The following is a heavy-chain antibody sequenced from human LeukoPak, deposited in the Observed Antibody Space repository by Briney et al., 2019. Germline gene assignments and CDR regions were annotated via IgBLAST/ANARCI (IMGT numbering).Heavy chain of an antibody. CDR2: ISSSSSYI. V-gene: IGHV3-21*01. CDR3: TRSPSLGGRYWGFDY. CDR1: GFTFSSYS. J-gene: IGHJ4*02. D-gene: IGHD1-26*01. Sequence: GGSLRLSCAASGFTFSSYSMNWVRQAPGKGLEWVSSISSSSSYIYYADSVKGRFTVSRDNAKNTLYLQINSLRAEDTAVYYCTRSPSLGGRYWGFDYWGRGALVTVSS.